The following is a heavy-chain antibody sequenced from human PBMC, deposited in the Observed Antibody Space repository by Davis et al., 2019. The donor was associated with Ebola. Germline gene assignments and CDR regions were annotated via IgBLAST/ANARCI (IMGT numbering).Heavy chain of an antibody. D-gene: IGHD3-16*01. CDR3: ARDSLWGIDY. V-gene: IGHV4-59*01. J-gene: IGHJ4*02. CDR1: GGSISSYY. CDR2: IYYSGST. Sequence: SETLSLTCTVSGGSISSYYWSWIRQPPGKGLEWIGYIYYSGSTNYNPSLKSRVTISVDTSKNQFSLKLSSVTAADTAVYYCARDSLWGIDYWGQGTLVTVSS.